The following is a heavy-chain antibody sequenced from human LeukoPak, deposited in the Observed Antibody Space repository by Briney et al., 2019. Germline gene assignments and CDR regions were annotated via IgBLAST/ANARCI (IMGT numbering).Heavy chain of an antibody. J-gene: IGHJ4*02. V-gene: IGHV3-48*03. D-gene: IGHD3-3*01. Sequence: GGSLRLSCAASGFTFSSYEMNWVRQAPGKGLEWVSYITSSGSAIYYADSVKGRFTISRDNAKNSLYLQMNSLRAEDTAVYYCASSWSYFDYWGQGTLVTVSS. CDR1: GFTFSSYE. CDR2: ITSSGSAI. CDR3: ASSWSYFDY.